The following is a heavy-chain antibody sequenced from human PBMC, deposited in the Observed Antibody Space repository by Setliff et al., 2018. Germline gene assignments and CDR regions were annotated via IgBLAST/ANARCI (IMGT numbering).Heavy chain of an antibody. CDR2: SNHGGST. V-gene: IGHV4-34*01. J-gene: IGHJ3*02. CDR1: GESFSNNY. Sequence: SETLSLTCSVYGESFSNNYWSWIRQSPGRGLEWIGESNHGGSTSYNPSLKSRLTMSVDTSKNQFSLKLTSVTAADSAVYYCARHIWGAKMQLPHDVFDTWGQGTMVTVSS. D-gene: IGHD2-2*01. CDR3: ARHIWGAKMQLPHDVFDT.